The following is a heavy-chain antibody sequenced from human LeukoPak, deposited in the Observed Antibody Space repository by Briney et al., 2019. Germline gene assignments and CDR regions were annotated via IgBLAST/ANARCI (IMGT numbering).Heavy chain of an antibody. D-gene: IGHD6-6*01. Sequence: SETLSLTCTVSGYSISSGYYWGWIRQPPGKGLEWIGEINHSGSTNYNPSLKSRVTISLDTSKNQFSLKLSSVTAADTAIYYCARDFSSSSTVYYYYYMDVWGKGTTVTVSS. J-gene: IGHJ6*03. CDR3: ARDFSSSSTVYYYYYMDV. CDR1: GYSISSGYY. V-gene: IGHV4-38-2*02. CDR2: INHSGST.